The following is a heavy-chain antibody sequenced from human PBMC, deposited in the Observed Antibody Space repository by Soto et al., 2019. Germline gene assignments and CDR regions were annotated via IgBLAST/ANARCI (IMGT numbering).Heavy chain of an antibody. J-gene: IGHJ4*02. Sequence: ASVKVSCKASGYTFTSYVISWVRQAPGQGLEWMGWISAYNGNTNYAQKLQGRVTMTTDTSTSTAYMELRSLRSDDTAVYYFARWSGPVGLPRQREVDYWGQGTLFTVTS. V-gene: IGHV1-18*01. CDR1: GYTFTSYV. CDR3: ARWSGPVGLPRQREVDY. D-gene: IGHD1-26*01. CDR2: ISAYNGNT.